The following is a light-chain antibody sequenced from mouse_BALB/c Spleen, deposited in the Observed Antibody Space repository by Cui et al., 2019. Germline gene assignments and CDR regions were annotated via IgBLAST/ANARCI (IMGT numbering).Light chain of an antibody. CDR1: QNVGTN. Sequence: IVMTQSQKFMSTSVGDRVSVTCKASQNVGTNVAWYQQKPGQSPKALIYSASYRYGGVPDRFTGSGSGTDFTLTISNVQSEDLAGYYCQQYNSYPLTFGGGTKLELK. CDR2: SAS. V-gene: IGKV6-15*01. CDR3: QQYNSYPLT. J-gene: IGKJ5*01.